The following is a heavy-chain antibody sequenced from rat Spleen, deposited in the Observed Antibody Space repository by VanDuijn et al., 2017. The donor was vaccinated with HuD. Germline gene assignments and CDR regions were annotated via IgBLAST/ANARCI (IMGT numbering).Heavy chain of an antibody. V-gene: IGHV5-31*01. J-gene: IGHJ2*01. CDR3: TRADYYYGSYPLDY. Sequence: EVQLVESGGGLVQPGRSLKLSCVASGFTFNNYWMTWIRQAPGKGLEWVASITNTGGSTYYPDSVKGRFTISRDNAKNTLYLQMNSLRSEDTATYYCTRADYYYGSYPLDYWGQGVMVTVSS. CDR2: ITNTGGST. D-gene: IGHD1-2*01. CDR1: GFTFNNYW.